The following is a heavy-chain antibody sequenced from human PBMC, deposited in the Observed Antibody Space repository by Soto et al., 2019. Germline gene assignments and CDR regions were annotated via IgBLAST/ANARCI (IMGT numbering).Heavy chain of an antibody. CDR1: GYSFTSYD. J-gene: IGHJ4*02. CDR3: AINEFVRGVIEY. CDR2: MNPNSGNT. V-gene: IGHV1-8*01. D-gene: IGHD3-10*02. Sequence: QVQLVQSGAEVKKPGASVKVSCKASGYSFTSYDFNWVRQATGQGLEWMGWMNPNSGNTGYAQKFQGRVTMNRDTSIGTSYMELNSLTTEDTAVYYCAINEFVRGVIEYWGQGTLVTVSS.